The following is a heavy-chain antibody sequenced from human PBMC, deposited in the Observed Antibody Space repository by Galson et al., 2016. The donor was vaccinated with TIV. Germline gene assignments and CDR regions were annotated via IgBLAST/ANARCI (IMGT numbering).Heavy chain of an antibody. CDR3: ARHYGSGSHFYYYNGMDV. CDR1: GFTFSVYT. D-gene: IGHD3-10*01. CDR2: ITGSSYI. Sequence: SLRLSCAASGFTFSVYTINWVRQAPGKGLEWVCSITGSSYIYYADSVKGRFTISRDNAVNSVSLQMNSLIAEDTAVYYCARHYGSGSHFYYYNGMDVWGQGTTVTVSS. J-gene: IGHJ6*02. V-gene: IGHV3-21*01.